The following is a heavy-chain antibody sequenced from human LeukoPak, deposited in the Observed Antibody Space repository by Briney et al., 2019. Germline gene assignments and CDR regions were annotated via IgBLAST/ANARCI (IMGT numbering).Heavy chain of an antibody. CDR3: TRDRGIYNWFDP. CDR1: GFSFSGSS. Sequence: GGSLRRSCADPGFSFSGSSVHWVRQSSGRGLEWAGLIEKKDNLYAAAYAESVRGRFTISRDDSKYTAFLHMDSLKTEDTALYYCTRDRGIYNWFDPGGQGTLVT. D-gene: IGHD2-15*01. V-gene: IGHV3-73*01. CDR2: IEKKDNLYAA. J-gene: IGHJ5*02.